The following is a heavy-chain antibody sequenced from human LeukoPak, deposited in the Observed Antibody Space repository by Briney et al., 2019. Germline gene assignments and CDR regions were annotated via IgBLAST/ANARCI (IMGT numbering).Heavy chain of an antibody. CDR3: ARGIGSSNWPLAL. CDR2: INPDGSAN. J-gene: IGHJ4*02. V-gene: IGHV3-7*01. CDR1: EFMFNKFY. D-gene: IGHD6-13*01. Sequence: GGSLRLSCAVSEFMFNKFYLGWVRRAPGKGLEWVASINPDGSANYYMDSVKGRFSISRDNAKNSLYLQMNSLRAEDTAVYYCARGIGSSNWPLALWGQGTLVTVSS.